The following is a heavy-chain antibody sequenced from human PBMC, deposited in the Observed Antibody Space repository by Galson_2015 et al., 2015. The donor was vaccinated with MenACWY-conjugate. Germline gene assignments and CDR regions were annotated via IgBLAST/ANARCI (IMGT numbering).Heavy chain of an antibody. J-gene: IGHJ4*02. V-gene: IGHV4-59*01. CDR1: GDSLDTYY. Sequence: SETLSLTCSVSGDSLDTYYWSWIRQPPGKGLEWIGYVYYGGSTNYNPSLKSRVSISADTSKNQSFLRLTSVTAADTAVYYCVRGTGLAYWGQGTLVSVPS. CDR3: VRGTGLAY. D-gene: IGHD1-1*01. CDR2: VYYGGST.